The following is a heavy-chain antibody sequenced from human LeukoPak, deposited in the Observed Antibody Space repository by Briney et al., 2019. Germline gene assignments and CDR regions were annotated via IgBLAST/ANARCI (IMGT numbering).Heavy chain of an antibody. D-gene: IGHD3-3*01. CDR1: GVSFSKYI. V-gene: IGHV3-48*01. Sequence: PGGSLRLSCAASGVSFSKYIMNWVRQAPGKGLEWVSYISSSSSTIFYADSVQGRFTISRDNAKNSLHLQMNSLRAEDTAVYYCAGGFPGGVWGKGTTVTVSS. J-gene: IGHJ6*04. CDR2: ISSSSSTI. CDR3: AGGFPGGV.